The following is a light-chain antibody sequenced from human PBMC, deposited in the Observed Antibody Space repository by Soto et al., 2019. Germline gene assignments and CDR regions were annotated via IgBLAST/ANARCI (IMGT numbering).Light chain of an antibody. CDR1: SSDVGDYIF. Sequence: QAVVTQPASVSGSPGQSITISCTGTSSDVGDYIFVSWYQQHAGKAPKLMIYEVSNRPSGVSYRFSGSKSGNTASLTISGLQAEDEADYYCCSYTSSSTVVFGGGTQLTVL. V-gene: IGLV2-14*01. CDR2: EVS. J-gene: IGLJ2*01. CDR3: CSYTSSSTVV.